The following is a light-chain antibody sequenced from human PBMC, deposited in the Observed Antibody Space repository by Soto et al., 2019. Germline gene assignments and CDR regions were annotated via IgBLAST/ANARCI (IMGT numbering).Light chain of an antibody. CDR2: DAF. V-gene: IGKV1-33*01. CDR1: QAITNY. CDR3: QQAASLPQT. J-gene: IGKJ3*01. Sequence: DIQMTQSPSSLSASIGDNVTMTCQASQAITNYLNWYQQKAGKPPTLLIFDAFSLEEGVPSRFSGSGSGTDFTLSITSLRPEDRGTDYCQQAASLPQTFGPGTTVDVK.